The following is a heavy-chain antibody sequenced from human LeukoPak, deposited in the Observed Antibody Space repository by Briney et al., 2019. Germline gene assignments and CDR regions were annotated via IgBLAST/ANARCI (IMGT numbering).Heavy chain of an antibody. Sequence: GESLKISCKGSGYSFTSYWIGWVRQMPGKGLEWMGIIFPGESDTRYSPSFQGRVTIAVDKSISTALLQWSSLKASDTAMYYCAGAYSSSWYWFDPWGQGTLVTVSS. CDR3: AGAYSSSWYWFDP. CDR1: GYSFTSYW. V-gene: IGHV5-51*01. CDR2: IFPGESDT. J-gene: IGHJ5*02. D-gene: IGHD6-13*01.